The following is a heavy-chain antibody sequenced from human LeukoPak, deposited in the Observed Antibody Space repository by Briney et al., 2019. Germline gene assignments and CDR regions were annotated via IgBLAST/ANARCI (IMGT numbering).Heavy chain of an antibody. CDR3: ARDSDFWSVYLGDWDY. D-gene: IGHD3-3*01. J-gene: IGHJ4*02. CDR2: IYHSGST. V-gene: IGHV4-38-2*02. Sequence: SETLSLTCAVSGYSIISGYYWGWIRQPPGKGLEWIGSIYHSGSTYYNPSLKSRVTISVDTSKNQFSLKLSSVTAAATAVYYCARDSDFWSVYLGDWDYGGQGTLVTVSS. CDR1: GYSIISGYY.